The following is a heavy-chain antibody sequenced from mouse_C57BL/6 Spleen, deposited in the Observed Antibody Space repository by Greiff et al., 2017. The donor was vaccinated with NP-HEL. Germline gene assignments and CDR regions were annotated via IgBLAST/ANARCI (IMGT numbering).Heavy chain of an antibody. CDR2: INPYNGGT. V-gene: IGHV1-19*01. CDR1: GYTFTDYY. Sequence: EVQLQQSGPVLVKPGASVKMSCKASGYTFTDYYMNWVKQSHGKSLEWIGVINPYNGGTSYNQKFKGKATLTDDKSSSTAYMELNSLTSEDSAVYYCASGSGLSFAYWGQGTLVTVSA. J-gene: IGHJ3*01. D-gene: IGHD3-2*02. CDR3: ASGSGLSFAY.